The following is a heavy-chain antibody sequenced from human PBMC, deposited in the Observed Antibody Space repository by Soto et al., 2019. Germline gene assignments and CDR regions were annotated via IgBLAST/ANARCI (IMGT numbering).Heavy chain of an antibody. V-gene: IGHV4-31*03. CDR3: ARENRGVHGGYSSKNPPPMDV. CDR2: IYYSGST. Sequence: QVQLQESGPGLVKPSQTLSLTCTVSGGSISSGGYYWSWIRQHPGKGLEWIGYIYYSGSTYYNPSRKSRVTISVDTFKNQFSLKLSSVTGADTAVYYCARENRGVHGGYSSKNPPPMDVWGQGTTVTVSS. D-gene: IGHD3-10*01. CDR1: GGSISSGGYY. J-gene: IGHJ6*02.